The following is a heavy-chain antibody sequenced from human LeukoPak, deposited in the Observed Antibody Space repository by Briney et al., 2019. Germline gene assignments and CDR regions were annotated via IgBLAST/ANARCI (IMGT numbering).Heavy chain of an antibody. Sequence: PSETLSLTCAVSGCSISSGYYWGWIRQPPGKGLEWIGSIYHSGSIYYNPSLKSRVTISVDTSKNQFSLKLSSVTAADTAVYYCARHRYCSSTSCQGSDYWGQGTLVTVSS. CDR1: GCSISSGYY. CDR2: IYHSGSI. D-gene: IGHD2-2*01. J-gene: IGHJ4*02. V-gene: IGHV4-38-2*01. CDR3: ARHRYCSSTSCQGSDY.